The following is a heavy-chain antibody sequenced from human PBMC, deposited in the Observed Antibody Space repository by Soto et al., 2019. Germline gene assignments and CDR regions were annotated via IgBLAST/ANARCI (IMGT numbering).Heavy chain of an antibody. CDR1: GDSFSKYT. J-gene: IGHJ4*02. Sequence: QVQLVQSGAEVKKPGSSVRVSCKTSGDSFSKYTVNWVRQAPRQGLEWRGVFIPRFGTTNFAPTLQGRVTITADKSMNTVDMELSSLRSEDTAIYSGARGRGLYNRGRSQLASWCKGTLVTVSS. D-gene: IGHD1-1*01. CDR2: FIPRFGTT. V-gene: IGHV1-69*06. CDR3: ARGRGLYNRGRSQLAS.